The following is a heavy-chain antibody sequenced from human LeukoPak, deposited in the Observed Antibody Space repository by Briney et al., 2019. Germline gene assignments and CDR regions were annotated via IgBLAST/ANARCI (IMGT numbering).Heavy chain of an antibody. D-gene: IGHD6-13*01. Sequence: SETLSLSCTVSGGSISSYYWSWIRQPAGKGLEWIGRIYTSGSTNYNPSLKSRVTMSVDTSKDQFSLKLSSVTAADTAVYYCARGRGSSWYFDLWGRGTLVTVSS. V-gene: IGHV4-4*07. CDR3: ARGRGSSWYFDL. CDR2: IYTSGST. CDR1: GGSISSYY. J-gene: IGHJ2*01.